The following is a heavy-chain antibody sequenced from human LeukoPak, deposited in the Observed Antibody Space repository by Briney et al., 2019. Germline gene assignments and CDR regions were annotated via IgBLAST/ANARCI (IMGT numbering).Heavy chain of an antibody. J-gene: IGHJ4*02. CDR1: GFTFSSYW. Sequence: GGSLRLSCAASGFTFSSYWMHWVRQAPGKGLVWVSRSNSDGSSTNYADSVKGRFTISRDNAKNTLYLQMNSLRAEDTAVYYCAKERYRNGEIFDYWGQGTLVTVSS. D-gene: IGHD5-18*01. V-gene: IGHV3-74*01. CDR2: SNSDGSST. CDR3: AKERYRNGEIFDY.